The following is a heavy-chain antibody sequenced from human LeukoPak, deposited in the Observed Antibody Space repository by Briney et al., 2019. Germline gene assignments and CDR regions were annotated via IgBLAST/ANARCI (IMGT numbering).Heavy chain of an antibody. D-gene: IGHD2-15*01. CDR3: AREFRYCSGGSCYSSGYYFDC. CDR1: GFTFSSYG. J-gene: IGHJ4*02. V-gene: IGHV3-48*04. Sequence: PGGSLRLSCAASGFTFSSYGMNWVRQAPGKGLEWVSYISSSGNTLYYADSVKGRFTISRDNAKNSLYLQMNSLRAEDTAVYYCAREFRYCSGGSCYSSGYYFDCWGQGTLVTVSS. CDR2: ISSSGNTL.